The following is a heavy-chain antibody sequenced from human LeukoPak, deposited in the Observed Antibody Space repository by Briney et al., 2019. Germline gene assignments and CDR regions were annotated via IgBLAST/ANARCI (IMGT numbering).Heavy chain of an antibody. V-gene: IGHV1-18*01. CDR1: GYTFTSYG. J-gene: IGHJ5*02. CDR3: ARVLRFLEWFPPSNWFDP. CDR2: ISAYNGNT. Sequence: GASVKVSCKASGYTFTSYGISWVRQAPGQGLEWMGWISAYNGNTNYAQKLQGRVTMTTDTSTSTAYIELRSLRSDDTAVYYCARVLRFLEWFPPSNWFDPWGQGTLVTVSS. D-gene: IGHD3-3*01.